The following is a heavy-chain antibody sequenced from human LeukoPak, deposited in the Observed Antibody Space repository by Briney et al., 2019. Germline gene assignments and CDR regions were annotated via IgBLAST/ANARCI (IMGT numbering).Heavy chain of an antibody. J-gene: IGHJ4*02. CDR1: GFTFSNYW. Sequence: QPGGSLRLSCAASGFTFSNYWMSWVRQAPGKGLEWVANIKQDGSEKYYVDSVKGRFTISRDNVKNSLYLQMDSLRAEDTAVYYCARDDIITRLFDYWGQGTLVTVSS. CDR2: IKQDGSEK. CDR3: ARDDIITRLFDY. V-gene: IGHV3-7*01. D-gene: IGHD3-10*01.